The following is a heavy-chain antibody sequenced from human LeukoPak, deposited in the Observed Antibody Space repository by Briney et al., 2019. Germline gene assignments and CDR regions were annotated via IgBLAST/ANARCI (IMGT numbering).Heavy chain of an antibody. CDR1: GFTFSSYC. Sequence: HPGGSLRLSCAASGFTFSSYCMHWVRQAPGKGLEWVAVIWYDGSNKYYADSVKGRFTISRDNSKNTLYLQMNSLRAEDTAVYYCAKGWVGFDYWGEGTLVSVSS. V-gene: IGHV3-33*06. CDR2: IWYDGSNK. J-gene: IGHJ4*02. D-gene: IGHD2-15*01. CDR3: AKGWVGFDY.